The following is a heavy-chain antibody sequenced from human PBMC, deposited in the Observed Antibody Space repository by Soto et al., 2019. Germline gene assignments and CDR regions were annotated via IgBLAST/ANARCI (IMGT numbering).Heavy chain of an antibody. J-gene: IGHJ2*01. D-gene: IGHD2-2*02. V-gene: IGHV3-33*08. CDR3: ARDEWDASGYCSSTSCYNWYFDL. CDR1: GFTFSSYG. CDR2: IWYDGSNK. Sequence: GGSLRLSCAASGFTFSSYGMHWVRQAPGKGLEWVAVIWYDGSNKYYADSVKGRFTISRDNSKNTLYLQMNSLRAEDTAVYYCARDEWDASGYCSSTSCYNWYFDLWGRGTLVTVSS.